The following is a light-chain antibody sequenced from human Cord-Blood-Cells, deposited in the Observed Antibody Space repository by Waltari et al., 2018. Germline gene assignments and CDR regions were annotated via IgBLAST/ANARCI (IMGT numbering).Light chain of an antibody. CDR2: DVS. CDR3: SSYTSSSLWV. CDR1: SSDVGGYNY. Sequence: SSDVGGYNYVSWYQQHPGKAPKLMIYDVSNRPSGVSNRFSGSKSGNTASLTISGLQAEDEADYYCSSYTSSSLWVFGGGTKLTVL. J-gene: IGLJ3*02. V-gene: IGLV2-14*04.